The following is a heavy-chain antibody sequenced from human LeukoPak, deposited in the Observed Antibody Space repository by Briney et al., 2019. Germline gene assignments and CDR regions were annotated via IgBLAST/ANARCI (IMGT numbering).Heavy chain of an antibody. D-gene: IGHD6-19*01. Sequence: GGSLRLSCAASGFTFSSYWMHWVRQAPGKGLEGVSSMSDSGGSTYYADSVKGRFTISRDNSKNTLYLQMTNLRAADTAVYYCAKDLSRAVAADWFDPWDQGSLVTVSS. J-gene: IGHJ5*02. CDR2: MSDSGGST. CDR1: GFTFSSYW. V-gene: IGHV3-23*01. CDR3: AKDLSRAVAADWFDP.